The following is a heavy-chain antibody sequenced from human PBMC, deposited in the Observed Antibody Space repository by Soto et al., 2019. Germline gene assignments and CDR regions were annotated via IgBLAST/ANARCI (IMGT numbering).Heavy chain of an antibody. CDR1: GYTFSGYG. CDR3: ARSSSDYGDDGLSLGY. CDR2: ISAYNGNT. V-gene: IGHV1-18*01. D-gene: IGHD4-17*01. J-gene: IGHJ4*02. Sequence: QVQLVQSGAEVKKPGASVKVSCKASGYTFSGYGINWVRQAPGQGLEWMGWISAYNGNTKYAQKLQGRVTMTTDTSTSTAPMELRSLRSDDTAVYFCARSSSDYGDDGLSLGYWCQGTLVTVSS.